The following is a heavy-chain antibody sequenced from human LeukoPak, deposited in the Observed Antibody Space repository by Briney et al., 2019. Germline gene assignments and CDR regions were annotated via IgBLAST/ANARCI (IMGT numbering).Heavy chain of an antibody. CDR3: ARVTSRMVVRGVYNWFDP. J-gene: IGHJ5*02. Sequence: PGGSLGLSCTASGFTFGDYAMSWVRQAPGKGLEWVGFIRSKAYGGTTEYAASVKGRFTISRDNSKNTLYLQMNSLRAEGTAVYYCARVTSRMVVRGVYNWFDPWGQGTLVTVSS. CDR1: GFTFGDYA. CDR2: IRSKAYGGTT. V-gene: IGHV3-49*04. D-gene: IGHD3-10*01.